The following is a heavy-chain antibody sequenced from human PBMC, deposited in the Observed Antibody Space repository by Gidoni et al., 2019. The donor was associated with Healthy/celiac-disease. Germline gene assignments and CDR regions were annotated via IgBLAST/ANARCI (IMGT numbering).Heavy chain of an antibody. Sequence: QLQLQESGPGLVKPSETLSLPCTFSGGSISSSSYYWGWIRQPPGKGLAWIGSIYYSGSTYYNPSLKSRVTISVDTSKNQFSLKLSSVTAADTAVYYCARDYYDSSVGPWGQGTLVTVSS. D-gene: IGHD3-22*01. V-gene: IGHV4-39*02. J-gene: IGHJ5*02. CDR1: GGSISSSSYY. CDR2: IYYSGST. CDR3: ARDYYDSSVGP.